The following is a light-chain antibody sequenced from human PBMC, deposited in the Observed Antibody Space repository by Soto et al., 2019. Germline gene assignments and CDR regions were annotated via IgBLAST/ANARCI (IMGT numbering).Light chain of an antibody. CDR1: QSMSSS. CDR3: QQSYSTPRT. J-gene: IGKJ2*02. CDR2: AAS. Sequence: DIPMTQSPSSLSASVGDRVTITCRASQSMSSSLNWYQQKPGKAPKLLIYAASSLQSGVPSRFSGSGSGTDFTLSISSLQPEDFATYYCQQSYSTPRTFGQGTKLDIK. V-gene: IGKV1-39*01.